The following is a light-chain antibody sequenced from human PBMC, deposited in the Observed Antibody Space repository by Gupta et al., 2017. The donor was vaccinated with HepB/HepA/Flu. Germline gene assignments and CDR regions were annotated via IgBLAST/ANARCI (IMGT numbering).Light chain of an antibody. J-gene: IGLJ3*02. Sequence: QPVLTHSSSASASLGSSVKLTCTLSSGHSSYVIAWHQQQPGKAPRYLMKLEGSGTYNKGSGVPDRFSGSSSGADRYLTISNRQSEDEADYYCETWDSNTKVFGGGTKLTVL. CDR2: LEGSGTY. CDR1: SGHSSYV. CDR3: ETWDSNTKV. V-gene: IGLV4-60*03.